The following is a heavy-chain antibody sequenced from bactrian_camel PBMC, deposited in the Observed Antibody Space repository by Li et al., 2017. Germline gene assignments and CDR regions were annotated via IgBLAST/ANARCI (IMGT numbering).Heavy chain of an antibody. J-gene: IGHJ4*01. CDR3: AVMSGGECPGEYNS. V-gene: IGHV3S6*01. CDR1: GITFSRHD. D-gene: IGHD2*01. Sequence: HVQLVESGGGLVQPGESLRLSCVASGITFSRHDMSWVRQAPGKEVEWVAGITSLPSLFRAASYADSVKGRFTISKDNAKNTLYLQMNSLKPEDTAMYYCAVMSGGECPGEYNSWGQGTQVTVS. CDR2: ITSLPSLFRAA.